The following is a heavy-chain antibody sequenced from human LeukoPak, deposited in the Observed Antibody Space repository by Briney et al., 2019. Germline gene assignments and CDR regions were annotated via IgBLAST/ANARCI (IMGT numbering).Heavy chain of an antibody. D-gene: IGHD1-1*01. CDR1: GFTFSSHA. CDR3: ARESAVGTFDY. CDR2: ISYDGSNK. V-gene: IGHV3-30-3*01. J-gene: IGHJ4*02. Sequence: GRSLRLSCAASGFTFSSHAMHWVRQAPGKGLEWVAVISYDGSNKYYADSVKGRFTISRDNSKNTLYLQMNSLRAEDTAVYYCARESAVGTFDYWGQGTLVTVSS.